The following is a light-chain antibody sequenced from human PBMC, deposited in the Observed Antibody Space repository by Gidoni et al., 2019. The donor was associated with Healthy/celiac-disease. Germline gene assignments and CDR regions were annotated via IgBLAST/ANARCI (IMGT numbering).Light chain of an antibody. V-gene: IGKV1-39*01. CDR1: QRISSY. CDR2: AAS. CDR3: QQSYSTPRS. J-gene: IGKJ2*04. Sequence: DIQMTQSPSSLSASVGGRVTITCRASQRISSYLNWYQQKPGKAPKLLIYAASSLQSWVPSRFSGSGSGTDFTLTISSLQPEDFATYYCQQSYSTPRSFGQGTKLEIK.